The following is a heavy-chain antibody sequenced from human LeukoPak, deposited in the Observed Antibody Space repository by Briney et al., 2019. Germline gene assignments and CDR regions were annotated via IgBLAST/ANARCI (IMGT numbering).Heavy chain of an antibody. CDR2: ISGSGGST. D-gene: IGHD6-13*01. J-gene: IGHJ5*02. CDR1: GFTFSSYA. V-gene: IGHV3-23*01. Sequence: GGSLRLSCAASGFTFSSYAMSWVRQAPGKGLEWVSAISGSGGSTYYADSVKGRFTISRDNSKNTLYLQMNSLRAEDTAVYYCARGAGYSSSWYGWFDPWGQGTLVTVSS. CDR3: ARGAGYSSSWYGWFDP.